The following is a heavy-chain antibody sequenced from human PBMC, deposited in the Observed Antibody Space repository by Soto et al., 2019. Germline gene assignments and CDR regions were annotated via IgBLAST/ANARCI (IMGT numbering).Heavy chain of an antibody. J-gene: IGHJ5*02. V-gene: IGHV1-69*12. CDR3: VRDGHPPSDFLSGPLGGCRFDP. CDR1: GGTFGNSA. CDR2: IVPRFGTA. D-gene: IGHD3-3*01. Sequence: QVQLVQSGAEVKKPGSSVNVSCKTSGGTFGNSAVTWVRQAPGQGLEWLGGIVPRFGTANYAQKFQGRVTMNADDSTVTADMELSNLNPDPTAVYYCVRDGHPPSDFLSGPLGGCRFDPCGQGTLVTVSS.